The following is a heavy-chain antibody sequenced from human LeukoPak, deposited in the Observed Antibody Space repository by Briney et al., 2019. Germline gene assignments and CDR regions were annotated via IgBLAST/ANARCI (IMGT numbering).Heavy chain of an antibody. CDR3: ARDCGGDCGAGFFDY. Sequence: ASVKVSCKASGYTFTTYGISWVRQAPGQGLEWMGWISANSGNTSYAQKLQGRVTMTTDTSTSTAYMELRSLRSEDTAVYYCARDCGGDCGAGFFDYWGQGNLVTVSS. D-gene: IGHD2-21*02. V-gene: IGHV1-18*01. CDR2: ISANSGNT. CDR1: GYTFTTYG. J-gene: IGHJ4*02.